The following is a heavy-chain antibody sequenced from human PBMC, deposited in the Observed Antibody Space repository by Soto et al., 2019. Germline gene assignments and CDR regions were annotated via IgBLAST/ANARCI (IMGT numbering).Heavy chain of an antibody. CDR2: IIPIFGTA. V-gene: IGHV1-69*13. D-gene: IGHD6-13*01. CDR3: ARDRGLVSSSWQYYYYGMDV. J-gene: IGHJ6*02. Sequence: VASVKVSCKASGGTFSSYAISWVRQAPGQGLEWMGGIIPIFGTANYAQKFQGRVTITADESTSTAYMELSSLRSEDTAVYYCARDRGLVSSSWQYYYYGMDVWGQGTTVTVSS. CDR1: GGTFSSYA.